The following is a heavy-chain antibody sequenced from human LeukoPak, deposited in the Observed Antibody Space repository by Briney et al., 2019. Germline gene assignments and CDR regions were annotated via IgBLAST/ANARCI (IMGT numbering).Heavy chain of an antibody. CDR1: GGSNRSGDYF. CDR2: LYYSGST. J-gene: IGHJ4*02. CDR3: AGAPAGGSDWLSPFDY. V-gene: IGHV4-30-4*01. Sequence: SQTLSLPCTVSGGSNRSGDYFWSWIRQPPGKGLEWIGYLYYSGSTYYNPSLKSRVTISVDTSKNQFSLKLTSVTAADTAIYYCAGAPAGGSDWLSPFDYWGQGTLVTVSS. D-gene: IGHD3-9*01.